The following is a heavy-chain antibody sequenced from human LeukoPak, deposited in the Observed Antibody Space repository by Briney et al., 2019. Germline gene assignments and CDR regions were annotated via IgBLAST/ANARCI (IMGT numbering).Heavy chain of an antibody. J-gene: IGHJ4*02. CDR1: GFTFCSCW. CDR2: ISGSGGST. Sequence: GGSLRLSCAASGFTFCSCWMNWVRQTPGKGLEWGSAISGSGGSTYYADSVKGRFTISRDNSKNTLYLQMNSLRAEDTAVYYCARQGENWPFDFWGQGTLVTVSS. CDR3: ARQGENWPFDF. V-gene: IGHV3-23*01. D-gene: IGHD3-16*01.